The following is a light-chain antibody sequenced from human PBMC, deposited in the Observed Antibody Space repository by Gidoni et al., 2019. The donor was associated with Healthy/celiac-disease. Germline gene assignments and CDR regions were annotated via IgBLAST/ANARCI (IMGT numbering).Light chain of an antibody. V-gene: IGKV1-33*01. CDR2: DAS. CDR3: KQYDNLPPL. Sequence: DIQMTQSPSSLSASVGDRVTITCQASQDISNYLNWYQQKPGKAPKLLIYDASNLETGVPSRFSGSGYGTDFTFTISSLQPEDIATYYCKQYDNLPPLLGGGTKVEIK. J-gene: IGKJ4*01. CDR1: QDISNY.